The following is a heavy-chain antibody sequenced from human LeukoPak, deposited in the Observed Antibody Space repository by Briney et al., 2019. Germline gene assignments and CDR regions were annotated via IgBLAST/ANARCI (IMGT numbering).Heavy chain of an antibody. CDR1: GYTFTSYD. J-gene: IGHJ4*02. V-gene: IGHV1-8*03. Sequence: ASVKVSCKASGYTFTSYDINWVRQATGQGLEWMGWMNPNSGNTGYAQKFQGRVTITRNTSISTAYMELSSLRSEDTAVYYCARGLKRGDILTGYRYYFDYWGQGTLVTVSS. CDR2: MNPNSGNT. CDR3: ARGLKRGDILTGYRYYFDY. D-gene: IGHD3-9*01.